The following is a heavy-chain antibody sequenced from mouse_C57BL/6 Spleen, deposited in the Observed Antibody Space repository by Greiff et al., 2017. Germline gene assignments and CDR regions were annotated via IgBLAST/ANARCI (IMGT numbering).Heavy chain of an antibody. CDR3: TRSFPPYYYGSSYHYFDY. V-gene: IGHV1-15*01. CDR2: IDPETGGT. J-gene: IGHJ2*01. D-gene: IGHD1-1*01. CDR1: GYTFTDYE. Sequence: VQRVESGAELVRPGASVTLSCKASGYTFTDYEMHWVKQTPVHGLEWIGAIDPETGGTAYNQKFKGKAILTADKSSSTAYMELRSLTSEDSAVYYCTRSFPPYYYGSSYHYFDYWGQGTTLTVSS.